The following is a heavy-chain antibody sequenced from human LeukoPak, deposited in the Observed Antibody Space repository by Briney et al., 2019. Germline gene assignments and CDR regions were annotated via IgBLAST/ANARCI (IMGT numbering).Heavy chain of an antibody. CDR2: IYTSGST. CDR3: ATYQDTSSGGVAYFDY. D-gene: IGHD6-13*01. J-gene: IGHJ4*02. V-gene: IGHV4-4*07. Sequence: SETLSLTCTVSGASLSSYYWRWLPQPPGNGLEWTGRIYTSGSTNYSPSLKCRVTISVGKSKNPFSLKLSSVTAADTAVYYCATYQDTSSGGVAYFDYWGQGTLVTVSS. CDR1: GASLSSYY.